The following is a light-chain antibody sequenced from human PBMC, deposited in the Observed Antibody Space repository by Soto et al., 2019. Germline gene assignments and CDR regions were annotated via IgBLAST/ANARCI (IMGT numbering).Light chain of an antibody. J-gene: IGLJ1*01. Sequence: QSALTQPASVSGSPGQSITISCTGSSSDIGHYNFVSWYQQHPGKAPKLMIYDVNNRPSGVSNRFSGSKSGNTASLTISGLPAEDEADYFCVSYTSSSTPYVFGAGTKLTVL. CDR3: VSYTSSSTPYV. CDR2: DVN. V-gene: IGLV2-14*01. CDR1: SSDIGHYNF.